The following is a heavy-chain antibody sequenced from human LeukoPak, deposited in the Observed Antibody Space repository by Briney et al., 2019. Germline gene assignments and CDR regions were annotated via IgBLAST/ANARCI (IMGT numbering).Heavy chain of an antibody. CDR3: AKAYSSSWYGRNYMDV. V-gene: IGHV3-30*18. D-gene: IGHD6-13*01. CDR1: GFTFSSYN. Sequence: GGSLRLSCAASGFTFSSYNMHWVRQAPGKGLEWVALISKDGSNKCYADSVKGRFTISRDNSKNSLYLQMNSLRAEDTAVYYCAKAYSSSWYGRNYMDVWGKGTTVTVSS. J-gene: IGHJ6*03. CDR2: ISKDGSNK.